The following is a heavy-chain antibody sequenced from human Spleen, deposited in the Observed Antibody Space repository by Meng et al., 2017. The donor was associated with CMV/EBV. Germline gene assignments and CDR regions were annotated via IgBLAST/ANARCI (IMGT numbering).Heavy chain of an antibody. CDR2: IFYSGST. V-gene: IGHV4-59*01. J-gene: IGHJ4*02. CDR1: GGSIHNYH. D-gene: IGHD3-10*01. Sequence: VQLQQWGAGLLKPSAPLFLTCTFSGGSIHNYHWSWIRQPPGKGLEWIAHIFYSGSTNYNPSLKSRVTISKDTSKNQFSLRLSSVTAADTAVYYCAREFSSSGMGFDYWGQGTLVTVSS. CDR3: AREFSSSGMGFDY.